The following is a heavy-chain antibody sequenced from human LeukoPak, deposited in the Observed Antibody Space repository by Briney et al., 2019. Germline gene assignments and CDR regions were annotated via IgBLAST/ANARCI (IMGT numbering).Heavy chain of an antibody. V-gene: IGHV5-51*01. CDR2: IYPGDPDT. J-gene: IGHJ5*02. CDR1: GYSFTSYW. Sequence: GESLKISCKGSGYSFTSYWIGWVRQMPGKGLEWMGIIYPGDPDTRYSPSFQGQVTISADRSISTAYLQWSSLKASDTAMYYCARRIAAADNWFDPWGQGTLVTVSS. D-gene: IGHD6-13*01. CDR3: ARRIAAADNWFDP.